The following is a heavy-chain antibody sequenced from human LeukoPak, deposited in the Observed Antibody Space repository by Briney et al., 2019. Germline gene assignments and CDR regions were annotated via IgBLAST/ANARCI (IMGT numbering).Heavy chain of an antibody. CDR1: GYSFRRNG. D-gene: IGHD3-16*01. Sequence: GASGKVSCKSSGYSFRRNGISWVRQAPGQGLEWMAWISANSGNTNYAQNFQGRVTLTTDTSTSTAYMELRSLRSDDTAVYCCARDVNYAFDYWGQGTLVTVSS. CDR2: ISANSGNT. J-gene: IGHJ4*02. V-gene: IGHV1-18*01. CDR3: ARDVNYAFDY.